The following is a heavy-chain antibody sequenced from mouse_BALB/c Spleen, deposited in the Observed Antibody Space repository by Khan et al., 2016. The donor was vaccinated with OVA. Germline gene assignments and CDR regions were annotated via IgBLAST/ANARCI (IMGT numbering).Heavy chain of an antibody. J-gene: IGHJ2*01. V-gene: IGHV1S136*01. Sequence: EVELVESGPDLVKPGASVRMSCKASGYTFTSYVIHWLRQKPGQGLEWIGYIYPFNDDTKYNEKFKGKATLTSDKSSSTAYMEISSLTSEDSAVYCFTKNYRYDVYFDYWGQGTTLTVSS. CDR1: GYTFTSYV. CDR2: IYPFNDDT. D-gene: IGHD2-14*01. CDR3: TKNYRYDVYFDY.